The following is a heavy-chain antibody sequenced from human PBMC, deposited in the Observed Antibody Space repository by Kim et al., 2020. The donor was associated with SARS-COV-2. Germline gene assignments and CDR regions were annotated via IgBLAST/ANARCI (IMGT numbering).Heavy chain of an antibody. CDR3: AKGLWYYYDSSEYNWFDP. CDR2: ISGSGGST. Sequence: GGSLRLSCAASGFTFSSYAMSWVRQAPGKGLEWVSAISGSGGSTYYADSVKGRFTISRDNSKNTLYLQMNSLRAEDTAVYYCAKGLWYYYDSSEYNWFDPWGQGTLVTVSS. V-gene: IGHV3-23*01. CDR1: GFTFSSYA. D-gene: IGHD3-22*01. J-gene: IGHJ5*02.